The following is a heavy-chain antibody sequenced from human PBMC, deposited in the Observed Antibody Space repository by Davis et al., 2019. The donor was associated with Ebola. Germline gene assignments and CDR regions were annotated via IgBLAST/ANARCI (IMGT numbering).Heavy chain of an antibody. CDR1: GFTFSSYA. V-gene: IGHV3-30-3*01. CDR2: ISFDESTQ. J-gene: IGHJ4*02. CDR3: ARADGFSSSWYLFDY. D-gene: IGHD6-13*01. Sequence: GESLKISCAASGFTFSSYAMHWVRQAPGKGLEGVAAISFDESTQYYADSVKGRFTISRDNSENTLYLQMNGLRAEDTAVYYCARADGFSSSWYLFDYWGQGTLVTVSS.